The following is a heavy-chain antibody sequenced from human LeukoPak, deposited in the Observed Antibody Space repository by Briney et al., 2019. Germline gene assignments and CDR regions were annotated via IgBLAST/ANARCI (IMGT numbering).Heavy chain of an antibody. CDR3: AKDGGGYDYFDY. V-gene: IGHV3-30*18. J-gene: IGHJ4*02. Sequence: PGGSLRLSCAASGFTFSSYGMHWVRQAPGKGQEWVAVISYDGSNKYYADSVKGRFTISRDNSKNTLYLQMNSLRAEDTAVYYCAKDGGGYDYFDYWGQGTLVTVSS. D-gene: IGHD5-12*01. CDR2: ISYDGSNK. CDR1: GFTFSSYG.